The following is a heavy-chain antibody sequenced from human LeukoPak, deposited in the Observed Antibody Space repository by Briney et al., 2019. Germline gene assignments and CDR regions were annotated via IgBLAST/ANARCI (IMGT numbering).Heavy chain of an antibody. CDR2: IWYDGSNK. Sequence: GRSLRLSCAASGFTFSSYGMHWVRQAPGKGLEWVAVIWYDGSNKYYADSVKGRFTIFRDNSKNTLYLQMNSLRAEDTAVYYCAKSSGGIAANNWFDPWGQGTLVTVSS. CDR3: AKSSGGIAANNWFDP. CDR1: GFTFSSYG. J-gene: IGHJ5*02. D-gene: IGHD6-13*01. V-gene: IGHV3-33*06.